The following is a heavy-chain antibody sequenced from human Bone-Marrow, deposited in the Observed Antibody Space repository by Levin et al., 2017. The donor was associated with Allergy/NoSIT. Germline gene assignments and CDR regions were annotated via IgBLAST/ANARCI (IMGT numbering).Heavy chain of an antibody. CDR1: EFIFSTYT. J-gene: IGHJ3*01. CDR3: ARAFTLSHLYAGSGSYYVGAFRL. CDR2: ISPSSNFI. Sequence: GGSLRLSCAASEFIFSTYTMTWVRQAPGKGLEWVSSISPSSNFIYSADSLKGRSTTSRDNPKNSLDLQRDNLRAEATAVYYRARAFTLSHLYAGSGSYYVGAFRLWGQGTMGTVPS. V-gene: IGHV3-21*01. D-gene: IGHD3-10*01.